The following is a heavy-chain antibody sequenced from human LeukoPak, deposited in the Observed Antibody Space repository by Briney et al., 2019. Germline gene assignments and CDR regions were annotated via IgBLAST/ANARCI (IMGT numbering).Heavy chain of an antibody. D-gene: IGHD4-11*01. CDR2: IKSKTGGGTT. V-gene: IGHV3-15*01. CDR1: GFTFSNAW. J-gene: IGHJ4*02. CDR3: ATPTDYPAY. Sequence: GGSLRLSCAASGFTFSNAWMRWVRQAPGKGLEWVGRIKSKTGGGTTEYAAPVKGRFTISRDDSKSTLYLQMNSLKTEDTAVYYCATPTDYPAYWGQGTLVTVSS.